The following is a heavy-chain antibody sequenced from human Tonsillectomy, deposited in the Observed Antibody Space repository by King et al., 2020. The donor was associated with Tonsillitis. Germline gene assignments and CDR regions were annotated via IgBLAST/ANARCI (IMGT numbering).Heavy chain of an antibody. CDR3: AGGEPDWFDP. Sequence: VQLPQSGPGLVKPSQTLSLPCAISGDSVSSNSAAWNWIRQSPSRGLEWLGRTYYRPKWYTDYAVSVKSRITINPDTSKNQFSLQLNSVTPADTAVYYCAGGEPDWFDPWGQGTLVTVSS. J-gene: IGHJ5*02. CDR1: GDSVSSNSAA. V-gene: IGHV6-1*01. CDR2: TYYRPKWYT. D-gene: IGHD1-14*01.